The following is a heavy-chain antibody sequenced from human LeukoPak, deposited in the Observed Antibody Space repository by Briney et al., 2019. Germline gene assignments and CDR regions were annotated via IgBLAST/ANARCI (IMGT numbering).Heavy chain of an antibody. D-gene: IGHD1-26*01. CDR2: IREDGGEK. Sequence: QPGGSLRLSCAATGFTFTKHWMSWVRQSKDKGLECVAKIREDGGEKHYVDSVKGRFTISRDNAKNSLYLQMNNLSVDDTAVYYCARDYRGGWNDYWGQGTLVTASS. CDR3: ARDYRGGWNDY. V-gene: IGHV3-7*01. J-gene: IGHJ4*02. CDR1: GFTFTKHW.